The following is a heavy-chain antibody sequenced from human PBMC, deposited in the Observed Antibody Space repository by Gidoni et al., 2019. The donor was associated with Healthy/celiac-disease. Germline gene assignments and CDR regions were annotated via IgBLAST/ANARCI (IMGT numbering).Heavy chain of an antibody. Sequence: QVQLVESGGGVVQPGRSLRLSCAASGFTFSSYAMHWVRQAPGKGLEWVAVISYDGSNKYYADSVKGRFTISRDNSKNTLYLQMNSLRAEDTAVYYCAREEAGGSYGGAFDIWGQGTMVTVSS. D-gene: IGHD1-26*01. V-gene: IGHV3-30*01. J-gene: IGHJ3*02. CDR2: ISYDGSNK. CDR1: GFTFSSYA. CDR3: AREEAGGSYGGAFDI.